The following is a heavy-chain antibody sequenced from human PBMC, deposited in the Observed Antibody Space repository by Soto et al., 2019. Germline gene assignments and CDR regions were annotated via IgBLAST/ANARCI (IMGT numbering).Heavy chain of an antibody. D-gene: IGHD6-19*01. Sequence: EVQVVESGGGLIQPGGSLRLSCAASGFNVISYYMTWVRQAPGKGLEWVSVIYSRGRTFYADSVKGRFTISRDISKNMLYLQMTSLRVEDTAFYYCARAFGSGWPHWYFDLCGRGTLVTVSS. V-gene: IGHV3-53*01. CDR1: GFNVISYY. J-gene: IGHJ2*01. CDR3: ARAFGSGWPHWYFDL. CDR2: IYSRGRT.